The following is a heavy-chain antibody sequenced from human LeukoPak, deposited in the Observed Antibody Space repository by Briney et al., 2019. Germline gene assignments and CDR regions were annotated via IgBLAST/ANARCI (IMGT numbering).Heavy chain of an antibody. CDR2: IYSGGIYNDGTT. Sequence: GGSLRLSCAASGFTVSSNYMSWVRQAPGKGLEWVSVIYSGGIYNDGTTNYGDSVKGRFTISRDNSKNTLYLQMNSLRAEDTAVYYCARRELFGYSYGLRTFNIWGQGTTVTVSS. J-gene: IGHJ3*02. D-gene: IGHD5-18*01. CDR1: GFTVSSNY. V-gene: IGHV3-66*04. CDR3: ARRELFGYSYGLRTFNI.